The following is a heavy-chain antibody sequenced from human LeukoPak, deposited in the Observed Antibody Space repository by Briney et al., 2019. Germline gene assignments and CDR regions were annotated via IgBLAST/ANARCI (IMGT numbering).Heavy chain of an antibody. V-gene: IGHV3-23*01. CDR1: GFTFSSYA. J-gene: IGHJ4*02. CDR2: ISGSGGST. D-gene: IGHD3-16*02. CDR3: AKDSILGSYRSNYFDY. Sequence: GGSLRLSCAASGFTFSSYAMSWVRQAPGKGLEWVSAISGSGGSTYYADSVKGRFTISRDNSKNTLYLQMNSLRAEDTAVYYCAKDSILGSYRSNYFDYWGQGTLVTVSS.